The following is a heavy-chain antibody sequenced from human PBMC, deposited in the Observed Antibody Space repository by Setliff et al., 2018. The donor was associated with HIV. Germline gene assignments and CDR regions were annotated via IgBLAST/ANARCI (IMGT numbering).Heavy chain of an antibody. Sequence: ASVKVSCKTSGYTFTTSGISWVRQAPGQGLEWMGWINIYSGNTNYAQKFQGRVTMTTDTSTSTAYMELRSLRSDDTAIYYCARDAPRNTEADPGYWGQGTLVTVSS. CDR1: GYTFTTSG. CDR3: ARDAPRNTEADPGY. CDR2: INIYSGNT. V-gene: IGHV1-18*01. D-gene: IGHD1-1*01. J-gene: IGHJ4*02.